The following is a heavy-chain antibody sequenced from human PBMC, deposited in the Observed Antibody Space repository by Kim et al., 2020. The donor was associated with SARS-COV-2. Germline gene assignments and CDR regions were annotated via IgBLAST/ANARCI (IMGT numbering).Heavy chain of an antibody. J-gene: IGHJ3*02. CDR3: ARDERLTPYSPGAFDI. CDR2: IDSDGSET. V-gene: IGHV3-74*01. CDR1: GFTFTEYW. Sequence: GGSLRLSCAASGFTFTEYWMHWVRQAPGKGLMWVSRIDSDGSETAYSDSVRGRFTISRDIAKNTLYLQMNSLTAEDTAVYYCARDERLTPYSPGAFDIWGQGTMVTVS. D-gene: IGHD3-9*01.